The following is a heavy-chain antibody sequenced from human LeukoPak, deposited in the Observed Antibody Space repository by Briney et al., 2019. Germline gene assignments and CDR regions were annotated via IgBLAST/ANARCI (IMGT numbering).Heavy chain of an antibody. D-gene: IGHD3-22*01. CDR3: ARIYYDSGAYYRRAFDI. Sequence: SETLSLTCTVPVGSIRTYYGSWIRQPPGKGLGWIAYIYNIESTNSNPSLKSRVTISVDTSKNQFSLRLSSVTAADTAVYYCARIYYDSGAYYRRAFDIWGQGTMVSVSS. CDR1: VGSIRTYY. J-gene: IGHJ3*02. V-gene: IGHV4-59*01. CDR2: IYNIEST.